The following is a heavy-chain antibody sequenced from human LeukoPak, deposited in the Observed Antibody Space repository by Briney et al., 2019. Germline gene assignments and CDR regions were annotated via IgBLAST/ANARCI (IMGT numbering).Heavy chain of an antibody. CDR1: GGSFSGYY. V-gene: IGHV4-34*01. CDR3: ASRDVVVTAIDY. D-gene: IGHD2-21*02. CDR2: INHSGST. J-gene: IGHJ4*02. Sequence: SETLSLTCAVYGGSFSGYYWSWIRQPPGKGLEWIGEINHSGSTNYNPSLKSRVTISVDTSKNQFSLKLSSVTAADTAVYYCASRDVVVTAIDYWGQGTLVTVSS.